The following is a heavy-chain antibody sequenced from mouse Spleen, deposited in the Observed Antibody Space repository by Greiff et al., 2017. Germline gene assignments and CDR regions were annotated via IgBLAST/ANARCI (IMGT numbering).Heavy chain of an antibody. V-gene: IGHV1-50*01. D-gene: IGHD3-1*01. CDR3: ARLGSVDY. CDR2: IDPSDSYT. CDR1: GYTFTSYW. Sequence: QVQLQQPGAELVKPGASVKLSCKASGYTFTSYWMQWVKQRPGQGLEWIGEIDPSDSYTNYNQKFKGKATLTVDTSSSTAYMQLSSLTSEDSAVYYCARLGSVDYWGQGTTLTVSS. J-gene: IGHJ2*01.